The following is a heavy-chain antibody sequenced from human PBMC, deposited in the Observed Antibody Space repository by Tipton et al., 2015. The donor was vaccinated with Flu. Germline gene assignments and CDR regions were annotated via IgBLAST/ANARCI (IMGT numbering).Heavy chain of an antibody. Sequence: TLSLTCTVAGGSMNSGFYFWTWIRQHPGKGLEWIGCVYYTGTTYYNPSLKSRITMSLEPSKTQVSLDLRSVNAADTAVYFCARDSTTTPRTFDSWGQGTLVTVSS. CDR2: VYYTGTT. CDR3: ARDSTTTPRTFDS. J-gene: IGHJ4*02. CDR1: GGSMNSGFYF. D-gene: IGHD1-1*01. V-gene: IGHV4-31*03.